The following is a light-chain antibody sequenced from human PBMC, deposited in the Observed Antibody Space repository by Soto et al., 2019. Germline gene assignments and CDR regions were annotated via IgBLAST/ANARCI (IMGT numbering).Light chain of an antibody. V-gene: IGKV3-15*01. CDR3: QPYNNGHRT. J-gene: IGKJ1*01. Sequence: IVIMQSPATLSVSPGEGATLSCRASQYISSNLAWYQQKPGQAPRLVMYDASTRAAGIPDRFSGSGSGTEYTLDISSLQAEDFAVYYCQPYNNGHRTFGQGTKVEIK. CDR2: DAS. CDR1: QYISSN.